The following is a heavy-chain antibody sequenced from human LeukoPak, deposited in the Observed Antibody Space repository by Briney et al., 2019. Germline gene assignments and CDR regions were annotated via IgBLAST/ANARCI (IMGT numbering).Heavy chain of an antibody. D-gene: IGHD1-14*01. CDR3: ASVPEPYYFDY. J-gene: IGHJ4*02. CDR2: INHSGST. V-gene: IGHV4-34*01. CDR1: GGSFSGYY. Sequence: SETLSLTCAVYGGSFSGYYWSWIRQPPGKGLEWIGEINHSGSTNYNPSLKSRVTISVDTSKSQFSLKLTSVTAADTAVYYCASVPEPYYFDYWGQGTLVTVS.